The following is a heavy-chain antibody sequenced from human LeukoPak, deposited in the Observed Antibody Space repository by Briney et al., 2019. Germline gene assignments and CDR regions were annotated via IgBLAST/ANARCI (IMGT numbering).Heavy chain of an antibody. V-gene: IGHV6-1*01. J-gene: IGHJ4*02. D-gene: IGHD5-18*01. CDR2: TYYRSKWYT. Sequence: SQTLSLTCAISGDSVSSNNVAWNWIRQSPPRGLEWLGRTYYRSKWYTDYALSLKSRITINSDTSKNQFSLQLNSVTPEDTAVYYCARDLGYIYGDYWGQGTLVTVSS. CDR3: ARDLGYIYGDY. CDR1: GDSVSSNNVA.